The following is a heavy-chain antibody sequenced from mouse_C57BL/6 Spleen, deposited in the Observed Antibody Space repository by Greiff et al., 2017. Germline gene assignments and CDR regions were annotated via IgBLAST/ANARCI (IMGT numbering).Heavy chain of an antibody. CDR1: GYTFTEYT. Sequence: VQLQQSGAELVKPGASVKLSCKASGYTFTEYTIHWVKQRSGQGLEWIGWFYPGSGSIKYNEKFKDKATLTADKSSSTVYMELSRLTSEDSAVYFSARHEEGVHYYYGSSPAWFAYWGQGTLVTVSA. V-gene: IGHV1-62-2*01. D-gene: IGHD1-1*01. J-gene: IGHJ3*01. CDR3: ARHEEGVHYYYGSSPAWFAY. CDR2: FYPGSGSI.